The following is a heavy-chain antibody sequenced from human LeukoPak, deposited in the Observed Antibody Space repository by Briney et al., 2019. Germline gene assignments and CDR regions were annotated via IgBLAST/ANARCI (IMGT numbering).Heavy chain of an antibody. CDR2: IYYTGGT. CDR1: GGSITSSSYY. CDR3: ARHGGTRITLVEVYYFDY. V-gene: IGHV4-39*01. Sequence: PSQTLSLTCTVSGGSITSSSYYWGWVRQSPEKGLGWIGSIYYTGGTHYSPSLKSRVTMSVDTSKNQFSLNLSSVTAADTAVYYCARHGGTRITLVEVYYFDYWGQGTLVTVSS. D-gene: IGHD1-14*01. J-gene: IGHJ4*02.